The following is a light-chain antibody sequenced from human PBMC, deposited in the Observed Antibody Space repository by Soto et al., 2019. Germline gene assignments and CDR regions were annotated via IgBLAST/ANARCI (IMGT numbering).Light chain of an antibody. V-gene: IGLV7-43*01. CDR2: SSI. J-gene: IGLJ1*01. CDR1: TGAVTSGFY. Sequence: QSVKTHEPSLTLSPGGTVTLTCASSTGAVTSGFYPNWFQQKPGQAPRPLIYSSISKHSWTPARFSGSLIGGKAVLTLSNVQPEEEADYYCLLYYGRNHVFGTGTKVTVL. CDR3: LLYYGRNHV.